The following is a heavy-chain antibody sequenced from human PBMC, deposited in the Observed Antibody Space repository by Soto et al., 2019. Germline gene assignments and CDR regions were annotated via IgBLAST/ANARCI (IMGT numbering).Heavy chain of an antibody. CDR1: GGTVASSHW. J-gene: IGHJ5*02. CDR2: VYHTGDT. Sequence: PSETLSPTCGVSGGTVASSHWWSWVRQSPGGGLEWIGNVYHTGDTNFNPSLQSRVTILVDKSNNQFSLRLNSLTAADTAVYFCAREIVTAGGNNYFDPWGPGTQVTVSS. CDR3: AREIVTAGGNNYFDP. D-gene: IGHD2-21*02. V-gene: IGHV4-4*02.